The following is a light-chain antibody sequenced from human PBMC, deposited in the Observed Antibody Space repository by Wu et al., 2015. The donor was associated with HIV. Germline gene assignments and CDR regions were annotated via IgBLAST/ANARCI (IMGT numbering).Light chain of an antibody. CDR1: QSISSY. CDR2: AAS. J-gene: IGKJ4*01. CDR3: QQLNSYPLT. Sequence: DIQMTQSPSSLSASAGDRVTIGCRASQSISSYLNWYQQKPGRAPKILIYAASNLQSGVPSRFSGSGSGTDFTLTISSLQPEDFAAYYCQQLNSYPLTFGGGTKVEIK. V-gene: IGKV1-39*01.